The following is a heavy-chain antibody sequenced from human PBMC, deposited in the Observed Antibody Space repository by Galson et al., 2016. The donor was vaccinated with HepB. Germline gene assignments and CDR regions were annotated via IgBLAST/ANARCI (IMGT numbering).Heavy chain of an antibody. V-gene: IGHV4/OR15-8*02. D-gene: IGHD6-19*01. CDR1: GGSISSSYY. Sequence: SETLSLTCTVSGGSISSSYYWGWIRQPPGKGLEWIGEIYHYHNWYTSYHPSLRERVTIYIDNSKNDFYLDLNSVTAADTAVYYCARRSAAGLFDFWGQGTLVTVSS. J-gene: IGHJ4*02. CDR3: ARRSAAGLFDF. CDR2: IYHYHNWYT.